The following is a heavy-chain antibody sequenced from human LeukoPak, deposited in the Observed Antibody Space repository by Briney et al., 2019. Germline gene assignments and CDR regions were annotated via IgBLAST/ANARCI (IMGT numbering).Heavy chain of an antibody. Sequence: SETLSLTCAVYGGSFSGYYWSWIRQPPGKGLEWIGEINHSGSTNYNPSLKSRVTISVDTSKNQFSLKLSSVTAADTAVYYCARDRGRRGSTPLFQHWGQGTLVTVSS. D-gene: IGHD1-26*01. CDR2: INHSGST. CDR1: GGSFSGYY. CDR3: ARDRGRRGSTPLFQH. V-gene: IGHV4-34*01. J-gene: IGHJ1*01.